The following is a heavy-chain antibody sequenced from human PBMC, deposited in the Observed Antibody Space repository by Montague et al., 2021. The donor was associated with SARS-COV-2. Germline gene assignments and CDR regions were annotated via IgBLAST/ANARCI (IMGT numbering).Heavy chain of an antibody. Sequence: SLRLSCSASGSTFSSYWMSWVRQTPGKGLEWVANIKPDGGEKHYVDSVKGRFTISGDNAKNSLNLQMDSLRAEDTALYYCARDSRIVGATGGMDVWGQGTTVIVSS. J-gene: IGHJ6*02. CDR2: IKPDGGEK. CDR3: ARDSRIVGATGGMDV. CDR1: GSTFSSYW. D-gene: IGHD1-26*01. V-gene: IGHV3-7*03.